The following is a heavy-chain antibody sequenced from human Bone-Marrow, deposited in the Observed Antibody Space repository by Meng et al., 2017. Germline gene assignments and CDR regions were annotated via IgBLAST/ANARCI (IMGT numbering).Heavy chain of an antibody. D-gene: IGHD4-17*01. CDR2: ISYDGNNK. Sequence: GGSLRLSCAASGFTFNSYAMHWVRQAPGKGLEWVAVISYDGNNKYYADSVKGRFTISRDNSKNTLYLQMNSLRAEDTAVYYCAREEEWGDYGDRFYYFDYWGQGTLVTVSS. CDR3: AREEEWGDYGDRFYYFDY. V-gene: IGHV3-30*04. J-gene: IGHJ4*02. CDR1: GFTFNSYA.